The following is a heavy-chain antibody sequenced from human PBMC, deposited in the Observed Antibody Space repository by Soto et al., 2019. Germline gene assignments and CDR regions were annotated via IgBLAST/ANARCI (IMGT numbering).Heavy chain of an antibody. V-gene: IGHV1-8*01. CDR1: GSSLPGAD. CDR2: MNPNSGNT. Sequence: ASVPGAWPGAGSSLPGADGNWGRQAPGQGLEWMGWMNPNSGNTGYAQKFQGRVTMTRNTSISTAYMELSSLRSEDTAVYYCARDGAAGRSYYYYYMDVWGKGTTVTSP. J-gene: IGHJ6*03. CDR3: ARDGAAGRSYYYYYMDV. D-gene: IGHD6-13*01.